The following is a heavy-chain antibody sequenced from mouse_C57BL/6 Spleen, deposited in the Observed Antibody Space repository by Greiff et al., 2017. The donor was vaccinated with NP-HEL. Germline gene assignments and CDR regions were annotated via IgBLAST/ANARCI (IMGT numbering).Heavy chain of an antibody. CDR3: AGGDSKGVNAMDY. D-gene: IGHD2-5*01. CDR1: GFTFSSYA. J-gene: IGHJ4*01. Sequence: EVKLEESGGGLVKPGGSLKLSCAASGFTFSSYAMSWVRQTPEKRLEWVATISDGGSYTYYPDTVKGRFTISRDNAKNNLYLQMSHLKSEDTARDYCAGGDSKGVNAMDYWGQGTSGTVSS. CDR2: ISDGGSYT. V-gene: IGHV5-4*03.